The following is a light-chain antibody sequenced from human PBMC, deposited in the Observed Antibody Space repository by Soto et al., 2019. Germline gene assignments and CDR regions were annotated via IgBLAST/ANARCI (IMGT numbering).Light chain of an antibody. Sequence: EIVLTQNKGTLSLSPGERATLSCRASQSVRSYLAWYQQKPGQAPRLLIYGASTRATGIPARFSGSGSGTEFTLTISSLQSEDFAVYYCQQYNNLPLTFGGGT. CDR1: QSVRSY. J-gene: IGKJ4*01. CDR2: GAS. V-gene: IGKV3-15*01. CDR3: QQYNNLPLT.